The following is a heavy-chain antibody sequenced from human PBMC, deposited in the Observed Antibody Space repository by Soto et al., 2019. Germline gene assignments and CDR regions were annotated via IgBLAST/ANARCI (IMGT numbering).Heavy chain of an antibody. D-gene: IGHD1-26*01. CDR3: ARDGGRHSGGIDY. Sequence: QVQLVQSGAEVKKPGSSVKVSCKASGGTFSSYSINWVRQAPGQGLEWMGEIIPIFGTENYAQKLQGRFTIRPDESTSTAYMELSSLRSEDTAVYYCARDGGRHSGGIDYWGQGTLVTVSS. V-gene: IGHV1-69*01. CDR1: GGTFSSYS. CDR2: IIPIFGTE. J-gene: IGHJ4*02.